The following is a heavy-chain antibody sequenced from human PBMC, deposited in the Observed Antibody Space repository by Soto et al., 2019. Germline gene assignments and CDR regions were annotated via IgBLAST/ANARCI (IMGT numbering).Heavy chain of an antibody. Sequence: SETLSLTCTVSGGSISNSDYSWGWVRQPPGRGLDCIGFISYTGAVDYNPSLRDRITISQDTSERQFSLNLRLVTAADTAVYYCARLRIATNNYKWFDPWGQGTLVTVSS. CDR1: GGSISNSDYS. D-gene: IGHD2-21*01. CDR2: ISYTGAV. J-gene: IGHJ5*02. CDR3: ARLRIATNNYKWFDP. V-gene: IGHV4-39*07.